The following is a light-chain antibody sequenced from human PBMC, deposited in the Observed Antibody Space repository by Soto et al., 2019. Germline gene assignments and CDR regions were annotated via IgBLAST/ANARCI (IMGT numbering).Light chain of an antibody. J-gene: IGKJ1*01. CDR3: QQYNTYAWT. V-gene: IGKV1-5*03. Sequence: DIPMTQSPSTLSASVGDRVTITCRASQSISSWLAWYQQRPGKAPKLLIYKASGLENGVPSRFSGSGSGTEFTLTISSLQPDDFATYYCQQYNTYAWTFGQGTKVERK. CDR1: QSISSW. CDR2: KAS.